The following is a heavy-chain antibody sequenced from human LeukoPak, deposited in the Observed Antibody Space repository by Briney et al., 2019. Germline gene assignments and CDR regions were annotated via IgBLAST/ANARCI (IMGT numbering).Heavy chain of an antibody. V-gene: IGHV6-1*01. Sequence: SQTLSLTCAISGDSVSSNSVTWNWIRQSPSRGLEWLGRTYYRSTWYNDYAVSVRGRITVNPDTSKNQFSLQLNSVTPEDTAVYYCARGGNYAFDYWGQGTLVTVSS. J-gene: IGHJ4*02. D-gene: IGHD1-7*01. CDR2: TYYRSTWYN. CDR3: ARGGNYAFDY. CDR1: GDSVSSNSVT.